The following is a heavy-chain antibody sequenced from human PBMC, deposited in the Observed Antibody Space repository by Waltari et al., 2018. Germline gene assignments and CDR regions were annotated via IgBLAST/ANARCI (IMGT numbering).Heavy chain of an antibody. Sequence: EVQLVQFGAEVTKPGESLKISCKGSGYSFTSYWIGWVRQMPGKVLEWMGIIYPGGSDTRYSPSFQGQVTISADKSISTSYLQLSSLKASDTAMYYCARLSGYNLNLNAFDIWGQGTMVTVSS. V-gene: IGHV5-51*01. CDR2: IYPGGSDT. D-gene: IGHD5-12*01. CDR3: ARLSGYNLNLNAFDI. J-gene: IGHJ3*02. CDR1: GYSFTSYW.